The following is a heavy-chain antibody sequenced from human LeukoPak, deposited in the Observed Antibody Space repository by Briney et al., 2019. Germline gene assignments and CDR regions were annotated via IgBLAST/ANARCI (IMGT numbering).Heavy chain of an antibody. V-gene: IGHV3-7*01. D-gene: IGHD4-17*01. CDR1: GFTVSSNY. CDR2: IKQDGGEK. Sequence: GGSLRLSCAASGFTVSSNYMTWVRQAPGKGLEWAANIKQDGGEKYYVDSVKGRFTISRDNAKNSLYLQMNSLRTEDTAVYYCARGYGDPLDYYYYMDVWGKGTTVTVSS. CDR3: ARGYGDPLDYYYYMDV. J-gene: IGHJ6*03.